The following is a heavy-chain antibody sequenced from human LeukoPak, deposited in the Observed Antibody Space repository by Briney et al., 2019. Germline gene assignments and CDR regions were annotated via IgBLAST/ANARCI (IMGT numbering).Heavy chain of an antibody. V-gene: IGHV3-74*01. D-gene: IGHD6-13*01. Sequence: QPGGSVRLPCAASGFRFSSYWMHWVRQAPGKGLVWVSRINTDGSTTSYADSVKGRFTISRDTAKNILYLQMNSLRAEDTAVYYCARVAGGTTFDYWGQGALVTVSS. CDR1: GFRFSSYW. CDR3: ARVAGGTTFDY. J-gene: IGHJ4*02. CDR2: INTDGSTT.